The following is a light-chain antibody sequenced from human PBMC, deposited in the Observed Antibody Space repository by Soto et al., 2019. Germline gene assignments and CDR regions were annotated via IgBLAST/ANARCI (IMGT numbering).Light chain of an antibody. Sequence: QSVLTQPASVSGSPGQSITMSCTGTYSDVGNYNLVSWYQQQQGKAPKLMIYEVSRRPSGVSNRFSGSKSGNTASLTISGLQAADEGDYYCCSYAGSDTWVFGGGTKLTVL. CDR1: YSDVGNYNL. CDR2: EVS. CDR3: CSYAGSDTWV. V-gene: IGLV2-23*02. J-gene: IGLJ3*02.